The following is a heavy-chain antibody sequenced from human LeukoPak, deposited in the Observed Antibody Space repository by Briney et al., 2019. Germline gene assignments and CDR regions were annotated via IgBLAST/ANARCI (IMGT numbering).Heavy chain of an antibody. J-gene: IGHJ4*02. CDR1: GGSISSYY. Sequence: SETLSLTCTVSGGSISSYYWSWIRQPAGKGLEWIGRIYTSGSTNYNAFLKSRVTISVDTSKNQFSLKLSSVTAADTAVYYCARGVRYYDILTGSRLAYYFDYWGQGTLVTVSS. D-gene: IGHD3-9*01. CDR2: IYTSGST. V-gene: IGHV4-4*07. CDR3: ARGVRYYDILTGSRLAYYFDY.